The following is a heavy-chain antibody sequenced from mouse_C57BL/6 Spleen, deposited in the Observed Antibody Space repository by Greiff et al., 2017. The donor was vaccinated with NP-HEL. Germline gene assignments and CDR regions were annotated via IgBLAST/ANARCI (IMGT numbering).Heavy chain of an antibody. D-gene: IGHD2-4*01. Sequence: VQLKESGPGLVKPSQSLSLTCSVTGYSITSGYYWNWIRQFPGNKLEWMGYISYDGSNNYNPSLKNRISITRDTSKNQFFLKLNSVTTEETATYYCARERRAYYDYGFDYWGQGTTLTVSS. CDR1: GYSITSGYY. J-gene: IGHJ2*01. V-gene: IGHV3-6*01. CDR3: ARERRAYYDYGFDY. CDR2: ISYDGSN.